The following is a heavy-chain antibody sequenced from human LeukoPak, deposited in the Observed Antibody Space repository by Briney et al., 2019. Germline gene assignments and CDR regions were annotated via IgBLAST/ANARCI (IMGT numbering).Heavy chain of an antibody. D-gene: IGHD2-21*02. CDR1: GGTFSSYA. Sequence: ASVKVSCKASGGTFSSYAISWVRQAPGQGLEWMGGIIPIFGTANYAQKFQGRVTITTDESTSTAYMELSSLRSEDTAVYYCARIGGDNNYFDYWGQGTLVTVSS. CDR3: ARIGGDNNYFDY. V-gene: IGHV1-69*05. CDR2: IIPIFGTA. J-gene: IGHJ4*02.